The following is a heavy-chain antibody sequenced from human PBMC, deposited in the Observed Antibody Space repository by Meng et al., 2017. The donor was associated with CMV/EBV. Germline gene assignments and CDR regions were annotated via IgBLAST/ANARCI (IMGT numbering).Heavy chain of an antibody. J-gene: IGHJ6*02. CDR2: ISSSSSYI. Sequence: GGSLRLSCAASGFTFDDYAMHWVRQAPGKGLEWVSSISSSSSYIYYADSVKGRFTISRDNAKNSLYLQMNSLRAEDTAVYYCARDFILSGNYYYYYGMDVWGQGTTVTVSS. CDR1: GFTFDDYA. V-gene: IGHV3-21*01. D-gene: IGHD3-16*02. CDR3: ARDFILSGNYYYYYGMDV.